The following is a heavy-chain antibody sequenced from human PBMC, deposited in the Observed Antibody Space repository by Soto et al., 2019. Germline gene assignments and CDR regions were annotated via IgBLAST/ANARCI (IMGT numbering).Heavy chain of an antibody. D-gene: IGHD3-3*01. J-gene: IGHJ6*02. V-gene: IGHV3-23*01. Sequence: PGGSLRLSCAASGFTFSSYPMTWVRQAPGKGLEWVSVIRGSGDNTYYADSVKGRFTISRDNAKYMVYLQMKSLRAEDTAVYYCAKSTISHRTRYYSYGMDVWGQGTTVTVSS. CDR2: IRGSGDNT. CDR1: GFTFSSYP. CDR3: AKSTISHRTRYYSYGMDV.